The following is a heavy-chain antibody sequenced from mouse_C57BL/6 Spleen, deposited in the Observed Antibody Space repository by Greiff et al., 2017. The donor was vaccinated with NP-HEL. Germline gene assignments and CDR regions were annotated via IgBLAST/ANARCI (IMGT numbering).Heavy chain of an antibody. J-gene: IGHJ2*01. Sequence: QVQLQQPGAELVKPGASVKMSCKASGYTFTSYWITWVQQRPGQGLEWIGDIYPGTGSTNYNEKFKSKATLTVDTSSSTASMQLSSLTSEVSAVYYCARCGDHYGSSCDYFDYRGKGTTLTVSS. D-gene: IGHD1-1*01. V-gene: IGHV1-55*01. CDR3: ARCGDHYGSSCDYFDY. CDR2: IYPGTGST. CDR1: GYTFTSYW.